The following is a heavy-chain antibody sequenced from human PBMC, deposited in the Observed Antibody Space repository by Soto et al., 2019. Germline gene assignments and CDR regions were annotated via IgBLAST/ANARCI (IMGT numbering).Heavy chain of an antibody. V-gene: IGHV4-31*03. Sequence: SETLSLTCTVSGGSINSAGYYWTWVRQHPGKGLEWIGYIYYSGSTYYNPSLKSRVTISIDTSKNQFSLRLTSVTAADTAVYYCARYYYGSGSYSYFDYWGQGTLVTVSS. D-gene: IGHD3-10*01. CDR3: ARYYYGSGSYSYFDY. CDR1: GGSINSAGYY. CDR2: IYYSGST. J-gene: IGHJ4*02.